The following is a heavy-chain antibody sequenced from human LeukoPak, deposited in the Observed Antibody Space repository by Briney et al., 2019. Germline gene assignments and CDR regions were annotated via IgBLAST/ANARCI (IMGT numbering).Heavy chain of an antibody. CDR3: ASPYSGHEHAFDI. Sequence: GAPVKVSCKASGGTFSSYAISWVRQAPGQGLEWMGGIIPIFGTANYAQKFQGRVTITTDESTSTAYMELSSLRSEDTAVYYCASPYSGHEHAFDIWGQGTMVTVSS. D-gene: IGHD5-12*01. J-gene: IGHJ3*02. CDR1: GGTFSSYA. CDR2: IIPIFGTA. V-gene: IGHV1-69*05.